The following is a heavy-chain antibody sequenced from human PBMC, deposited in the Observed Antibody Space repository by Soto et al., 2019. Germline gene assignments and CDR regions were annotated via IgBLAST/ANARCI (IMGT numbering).Heavy chain of an antibody. CDR3: ARVYCSGGSSSDAFDI. J-gene: IGHJ3*02. CDR1: GGSFSGYY. Sequence: SETLSLTCAVYGGSFSGYYWSWIRQPPGKGLEWIGEINHSGSTNYNPSLKSRVTISVDTSKNQFSLKLSSVTAADTAVYYCARVYCSGGSSSDAFDIWGQWTMVTVSS. CDR2: INHSGST. D-gene: IGHD2-15*01. V-gene: IGHV4-34*01.